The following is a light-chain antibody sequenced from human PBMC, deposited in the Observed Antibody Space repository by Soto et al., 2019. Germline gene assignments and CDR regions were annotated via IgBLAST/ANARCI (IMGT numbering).Light chain of an antibody. Sequence: QSALTQPPSASGSPGQSVTISCTGTGSDVGGYNYVSWYQQHPGKAPKLMIYGVTKRPSGVPDRFSGSKSGNTASLTVSGLRAEDEADYYCSSYAGSNNWVFGGGTKLTVL. V-gene: IGLV2-8*01. CDR3: SSYAGSNNWV. CDR2: GVT. J-gene: IGLJ3*02. CDR1: GSDVGGYNY.